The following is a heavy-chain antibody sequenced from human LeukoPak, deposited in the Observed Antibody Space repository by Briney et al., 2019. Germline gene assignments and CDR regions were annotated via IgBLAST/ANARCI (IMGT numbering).Heavy chain of an antibody. J-gene: IGHJ6*02. CDR1: GFTFSSYG. Sequence: GGSLRLFCAASGFTFSSYGMHWVRQAPGKGLEWVAVISYDGSNKYYADSVKGRFTISRDNSKNTLYLQMNSLRAEDTAVYYCAKALDERHQWLRFGYYYYYGMDVWGQGTTVTVSS. CDR2: ISYDGSNK. CDR3: AKALDERHQWLRFGYYYYYGMDV. V-gene: IGHV3-30*18. D-gene: IGHD5-12*01.